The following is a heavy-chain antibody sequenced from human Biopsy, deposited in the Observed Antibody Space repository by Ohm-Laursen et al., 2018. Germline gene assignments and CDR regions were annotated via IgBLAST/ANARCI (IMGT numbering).Heavy chain of an antibody. V-gene: IGHV3-48*03. CDR1: GCALNLYE. J-gene: IGHJ3*01. CDR3: ARLNSGTYDASDL. Sequence: SLRLSCAASGCALNLYEMNWVRQAPGKGVEWISYIYGGGSPVSYADSVKGRFTISRDNAQNSLYLHMNSLKAEGTAVYYCARLNSGTYDASDLWGQGTMVIVSS. CDR2: IYGGGSPV. D-gene: IGHD1-26*01.